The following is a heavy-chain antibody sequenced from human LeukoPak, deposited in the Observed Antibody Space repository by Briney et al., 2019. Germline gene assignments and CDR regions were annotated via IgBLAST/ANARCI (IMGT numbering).Heavy chain of an antibody. J-gene: IGHJ3*02. CDR3: ARDKLGDAFDI. Sequence: SETLSLTCTISGGSISSGGYYWSWVRQHPGKGLEWIGYIYYSGSTYYNPSLKSRVTISVDTSKNQFSLKLSSVTAADTAVYYCARDKLGDAFDIWGQGTMVTVSS. V-gene: IGHV4-31*03. CDR1: GGSISSGGYY. D-gene: IGHD3-16*01. CDR2: IYYSGST.